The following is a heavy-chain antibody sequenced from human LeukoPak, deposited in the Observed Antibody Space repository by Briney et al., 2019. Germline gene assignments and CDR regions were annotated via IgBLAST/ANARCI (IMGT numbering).Heavy chain of an antibody. D-gene: IGHD4-17*01. CDR1: GVSFSTYY. J-gene: IGHJ4*02. Sequence: PSETLSLTCDVSGVSFSTYYWSWIRQSPEKGLEWIGEVNHSGYTNYNPSLKGRVTISVDTSKNQFSLKLSSVTAADTAVYYCARQLYGSDYWGQGTLLTVSS. CDR3: ARQLYGSDY. CDR2: VNHSGYT. V-gene: IGHV4-34*01.